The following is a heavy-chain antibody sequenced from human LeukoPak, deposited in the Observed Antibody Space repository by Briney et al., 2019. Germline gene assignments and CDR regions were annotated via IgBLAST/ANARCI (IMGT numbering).Heavy chain of an antibody. CDR2: ISWNSGSI. Sequence: GRSLRLSCAASGFTFDDYAMHWVRQAPGKGLEWVSGISWNSGSIGYADSVKGRFTISRDNAKNSLYLQMNSLRAEDTALYYCAKDIKGAVAVKGYYYYGMDVWGQGTTVTVSS. CDR3: AKDIKGAVAVKGYYYYGMDV. D-gene: IGHD6-19*01. V-gene: IGHV3-9*01. CDR1: GFTFDDYA. J-gene: IGHJ6*02.